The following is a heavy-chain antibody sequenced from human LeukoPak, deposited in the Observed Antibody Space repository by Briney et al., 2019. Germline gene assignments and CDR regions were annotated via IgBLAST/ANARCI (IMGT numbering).Heavy chain of an antibody. D-gene: IGHD4-17*01. CDR2: IKKDGTDK. V-gene: IGHV3-7*01. J-gene: IGHJ3*02. Sequence: GGSLRLSCAASGFTFSDFWMSWVRQTPGKGLEWVANIKKDGTDKAYVTSVKGRFTISRDNAKNSLFLQMNSLRAEDTAVYYCAGINDYGDPTGAFDIWGQGTMVTVSS. CDR1: GFTFSDFW. CDR3: AGINDYGDPTGAFDI.